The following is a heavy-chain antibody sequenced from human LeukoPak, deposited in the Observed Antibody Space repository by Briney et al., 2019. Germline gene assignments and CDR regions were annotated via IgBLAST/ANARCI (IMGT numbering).Heavy chain of an antibody. CDR2: IYHSGTT. D-gene: IGHD3-10*01. V-gene: IGHV4-30-2*01. J-gene: IGHJ3*02. CDR3: ARIQRGSSDAFDI. Sequence: PSETLSLTCTVSGGSISSGGYYWSWIRQPPGKGLEWIGYIYHSGTTYYNPSLKSRVTISVDRSKNQFSLKLSSVTAADTAVYYCARIQRGSSDAFDIWGQGTMVTVSS. CDR1: GGSISSGGYY.